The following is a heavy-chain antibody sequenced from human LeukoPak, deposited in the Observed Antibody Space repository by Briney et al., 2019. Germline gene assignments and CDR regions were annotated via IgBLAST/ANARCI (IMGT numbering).Heavy chain of an antibody. D-gene: IGHD4-23*01. Sequence: PGGSLRLSCAASGFTVSSNYMSWVRQAPGKGLEWVSVIYSGGSTYYADSVKGRFTISRDNSKNTLYLQMNSLRAEDTAVYYCATTVVTPYYYYYTDVWGKGTTVTVSS. V-gene: IGHV3-53*01. CDR3: ATTVVTPYYYYYTDV. CDR2: IYSGGST. CDR1: GFTVSSNY. J-gene: IGHJ6*03.